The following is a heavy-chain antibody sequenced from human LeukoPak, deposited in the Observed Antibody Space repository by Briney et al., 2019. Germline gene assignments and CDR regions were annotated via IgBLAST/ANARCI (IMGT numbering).Heavy chain of an antibody. V-gene: IGHV4-34*01. CDR3: ARRGHYGDFDY. D-gene: IGHD4-17*01. Sequence: SETLSLTCAVYGGSFSGYYWSWIRQPPGKGLEWIGEINHSGSTNYNPSLKSRVTISVDTSKNQFSLKLSSVTAADTAVYYCARRGHYGDFDYWGQGTLVTVSS. CDR2: INHSGST. CDR1: GGSFSGYY. J-gene: IGHJ4*02.